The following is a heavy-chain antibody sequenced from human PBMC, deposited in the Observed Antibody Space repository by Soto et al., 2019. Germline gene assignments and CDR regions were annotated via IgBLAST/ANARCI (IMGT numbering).Heavy chain of an antibody. J-gene: IGHJ6*02. Sequence: QVQLVQSGAEVKKPGSSVKVSCKASGSTFSKYAISWVRQAPGQGLEWMGGLIPILGTPNYAQKFQGRVTITADESTTTSYMELSSVTFEDTAVYYCARDSHDYIWGSYRNGMDVWGQGTTVSVSS. CDR3: ARDSHDYIWGSYRNGMDV. CDR1: GSTFSKYA. D-gene: IGHD3-16*02. CDR2: LIPILGTP. V-gene: IGHV1-69*01.